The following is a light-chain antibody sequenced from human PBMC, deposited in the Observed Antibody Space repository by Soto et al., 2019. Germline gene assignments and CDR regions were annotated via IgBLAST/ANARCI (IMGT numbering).Light chain of an antibody. CDR1: QSVSTN. CDR2: AAS. J-gene: IGKJ1*01. V-gene: IGKV3-15*01. CDR3: HQYDNWPRT. Sequence: EILMTQSPATLSVSPGERATLSFRASQSVSTNLAWYQQKPGQAPRLLIYAASARATGIPARFSGRGSGTEFTLTISGLQSEDFAVYYCHQYDNWPRTFGQGTKVDIK.